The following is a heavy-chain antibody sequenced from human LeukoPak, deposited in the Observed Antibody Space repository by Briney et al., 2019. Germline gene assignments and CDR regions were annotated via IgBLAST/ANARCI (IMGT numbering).Heavy chain of an antibody. CDR1: GYTLTELP. J-gene: IGHJ4*02. CDR2: FDPENGET. V-gene: IGHV1-24*01. CDR3: TRSAMILPYYFDY. Sequence: ASVKVSCRVSGYTLTELPMHWVRQAPGKGLEWMGSFDPENGETLYAQEFQGRVTLTEDTSTDTAYMELSSLRSEDTALYYCTRSAMILPYYFDYWGQGTLVTVSS. D-gene: IGHD3-16*01.